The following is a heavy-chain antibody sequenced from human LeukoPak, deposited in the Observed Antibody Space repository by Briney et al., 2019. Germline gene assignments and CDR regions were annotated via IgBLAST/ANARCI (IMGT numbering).Heavy chain of an antibody. J-gene: IGHJ3*02. D-gene: IGHD2-21*01. Sequence: PGGSLRLSCAASGFTFSSYWMSWVRQAPGKGLERVANIKQDGSEKYYVDSVKGRFTISRDNAKNSLYLQMNSLRAEDTAVYYCARDGGGFGDAFDIWGQGTMVTVSS. CDR1: GFTFSSYW. CDR2: IKQDGSEK. V-gene: IGHV3-7*01. CDR3: ARDGGGFGDAFDI.